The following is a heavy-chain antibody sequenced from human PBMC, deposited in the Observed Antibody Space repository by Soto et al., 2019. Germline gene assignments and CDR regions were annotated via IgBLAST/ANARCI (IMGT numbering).Heavy chain of an antibody. V-gene: IGHV4-59*01. CDR3: ARTGTGYSSSWADWFDP. J-gene: IGHJ5*02. Sequence: QVQLQESGPGLVKPSETLSLTCTVSGGSISSYYWSWIRQPPGKGLEWIGYIYYSGSTNYNPSLKSRVTISVDTSKSRFSRKLSSVTAADTAVYYCARTGTGYSSSWADWFDPWGQGTLVTVSS. CDR1: GGSISSYY. D-gene: IGHD6-13*01. CDR2: IYYSGST.